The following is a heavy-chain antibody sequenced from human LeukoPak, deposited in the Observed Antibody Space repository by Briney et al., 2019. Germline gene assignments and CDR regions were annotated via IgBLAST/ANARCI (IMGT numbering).Heavy chain of an antibody. CDR1: GFIFSNYG. Sequence: GPLRLSCAASGFIFSNYGMSWVHQAPGKGLEWVSAMSGSGSRTYYADSVKGRFTISRDNSKNTLYLQMSSLRVEDTALYYCAKDRVGAILYFDYWGQGTLVTVSS. D-gene: IGHD1-26*01. V-gene: IGHV3-23*01. CDR2: MSGSGSRT. CDR3: AKDRVGAILYFDY. J-gene: IGHJ4*02.